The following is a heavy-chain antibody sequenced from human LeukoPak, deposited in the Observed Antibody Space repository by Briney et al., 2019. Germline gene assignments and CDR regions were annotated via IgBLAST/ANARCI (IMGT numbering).Heavy chain of an antibody. V-gene: IGHV3-21*01. CDR1: GFTFSSYS. Sequence: PGGSLRLSCAASGFTFSSYSRNWVRQAPGKGLEWVASISSINSYKHYADSVKGRFTISRDNAKNSLYLQMNSLRAQDTAVYYCARDPDLTGYSILDAFDIWRQGTMVTVSS. J-gene: IGHJ3*02. CDR2: ISSINSYK. D-gene: IGHD3-9*01. CDR3: ARDPDLTGYSILDAFDI.